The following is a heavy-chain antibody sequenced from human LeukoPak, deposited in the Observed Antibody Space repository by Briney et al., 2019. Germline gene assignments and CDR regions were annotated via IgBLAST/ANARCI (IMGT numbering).Heavy chain of an antibody. V-gene: IGHV4-31*03. Sequence: SETLSLTCTVSGGSISSGGYYWSWIRQHPGKGLEWIGYIYYSGSTYYNPSLKSRVTISVDTSKNQFSLKLSSVTAADTAVYYCARGHRRVTAMVLYYYYYGMDVWGQGTTVTVSS. CDR2: IYYSGST. D-gene: IGHD5-18*01. J-gene: IGHJ6*02. CDR3: ARGHRRVTAMVLYYYYYGMDV. CDR1: GGSISSGGYY.